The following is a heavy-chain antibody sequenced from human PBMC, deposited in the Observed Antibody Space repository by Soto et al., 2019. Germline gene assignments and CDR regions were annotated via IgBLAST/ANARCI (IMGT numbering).Heavy chain of an antibody. CDR3: ARGDSFRGRYYGSKDAFDI. CDR2: MNPNSGNT. V-gene: IGHV1-8*01. Sequence: ASVKVSCKASGYTFTSYDINWVRQATGQGLEWMGWMNPNSGNTGYAQKFQGRVTMTRNTSISTAYMELSSLRSEDTAVYYCARGDSFRGRYYGSKDAFDIWCQGKMVNVSS. J-gene: IGHJ3*02. CDR1: GYTFTSYD. D-gene: IGHD3-10*01.